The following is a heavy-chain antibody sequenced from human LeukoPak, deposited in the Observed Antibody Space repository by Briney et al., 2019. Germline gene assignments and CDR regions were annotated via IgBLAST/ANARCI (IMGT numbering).Heavy chain of an antibody. D-gene: IGHD2-21*01. CDR2: INAGNGHT. V-gene: IGHV1-3*01. J-gene: IGHJ4*02. CDR3: ARGIWSARTVDYYLDS. Sequence: GASVKVSCKASGYTFNNYAIHWVRQAPGQRFEWMGWINAGNGHTEYSQNFQGRVTITRDSSASTVYIDLSALTSEDTAVYYCARGIWSARTVDYYLDSWGQGTLVTVSS. CDR1: GYTFNNYA.